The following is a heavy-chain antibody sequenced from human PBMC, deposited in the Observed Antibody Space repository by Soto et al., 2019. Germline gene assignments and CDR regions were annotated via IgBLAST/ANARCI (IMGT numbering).Heavy chain of an antibody. V-gene: IGHV3-48*02. Sequence: EVQLVESGGRLVQPGGSLRLSCAASGFTLSSYSMNWARQAPGKGLEWVSYISSSSSTIYYADSVQGRFTISRDNAKNSLYLQMNSLRDEDTAVYYCVRGGAFKIDYWGQGTLVTVSS. D-gene: IGHD3-16*01. CDR1: GFTLSSYS. CDR3: VRGGAFKIDY. CDR2: ISSSSSTI. J-gene: IGHJ4*02.